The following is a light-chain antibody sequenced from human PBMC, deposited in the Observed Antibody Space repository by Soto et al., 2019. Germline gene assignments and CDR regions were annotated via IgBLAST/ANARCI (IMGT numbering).Light chain of an antibody. Sequence: DIVMTQSPESLALSLGERATINCRSSQNLLYSSNNKIYLSWYQQKRGQPPRLLFYWASTRESGVPERFSTSASGTDFTLTISSLQAEDVAVYYYQQYYTAWTFGQGTRVEL. CDR3: QQYYTAWT. CDR2: WAS. V-gene: IGKV4-1*01. CDR1: QNLLYSSNNKIY. J-gene: IGKJ1*01.